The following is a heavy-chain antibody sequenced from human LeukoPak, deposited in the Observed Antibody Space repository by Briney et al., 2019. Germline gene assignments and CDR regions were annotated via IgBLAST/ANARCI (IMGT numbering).Heavy chain of an antibody. CDR3: TRSVSAYCSGGSCYGWISYFDY. J-gene: IGHJ4*02. V-gene: IGHV3-15*01. CDR2: IKSKTDGGTT. D-gene: IGHD2-15*01. Sequence: GGSLRLSCAASGFTFSNAWMSWVRQAPGKGLEWVGRIKSKTDGGTTDYAAPVKGRFTISREDSKNTLYLQMNSLKTEDAAVYYCTRSVSAYCSGGSCYGWISYFDYWGQGTLVTVSS. CDR1: GFTFSNAW.